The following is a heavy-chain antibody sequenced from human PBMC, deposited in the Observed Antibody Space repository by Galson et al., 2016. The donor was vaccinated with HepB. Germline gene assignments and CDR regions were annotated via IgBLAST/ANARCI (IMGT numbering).Heavy chain of an antibody. J-gene: IGHJ6*01. D-gene: IGHD2-21*02. Sequence: SVKVSCKASGGTFNTYAINWVRQAPGQGLEWMGGIIPFFGSPHYAQTFQGRVTITADESTSTAYMELSSLRSEDTAVYYCARDWYSGYCGSDTCYRHYYYGMDVWGKGPRSPSPQ. CDR1: GGTFNTYA. V-gene: IGHV1-69*13. CDR2: IIPFFGSP. CDR3: ARDWYSGYCGSDTCYRHYYYGMDV.